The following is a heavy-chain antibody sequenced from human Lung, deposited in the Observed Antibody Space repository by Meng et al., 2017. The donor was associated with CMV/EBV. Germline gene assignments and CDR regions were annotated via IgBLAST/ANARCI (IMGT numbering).Heavy chain of an antibody. D-gene: IGHD3-10*01. CDR3: LRRSGGSV. J-gene: IGHJ1*01. CDR1: GDSITNHNW. CDR2: IPHRGSS. V-gene: IGHV4-4*02. Sequence: QGQWRHSGPAPVKPSETLSLTWPVSGDSITNHNWWAWVRQPPGKGLEWIGEIPHRGSSAYNPSLKSRVSMSIDKSKNQFSLKLTSVTAADTAVYHCLRRSGGSVWGQGTLVTVSS.